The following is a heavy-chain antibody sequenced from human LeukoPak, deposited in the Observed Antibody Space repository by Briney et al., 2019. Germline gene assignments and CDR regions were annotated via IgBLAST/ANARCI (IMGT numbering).Heavy chain of an antibody. J-gene: IGHJ4*02. CDR3: ARKYYYDSSGYLGGLDY. V-gene: IGHV3-64*01. D-gene: IGHD3-22*01. Sequence: PGGSLRLSCAASGFTFSNYAVHWVRQAPGKGLEYVSAISSNGGSTYYANSVRGRFTISRDNSKNTLYLQMGSLRAEDMAVYYCARKYYYDSSGYLGGLDYWGQGTLVTVSS. CDR1: GFTFSNYA. CDR2: ISSNGGST.